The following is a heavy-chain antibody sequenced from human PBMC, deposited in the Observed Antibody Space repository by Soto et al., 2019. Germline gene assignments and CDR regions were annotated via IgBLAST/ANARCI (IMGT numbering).Heavy chain of an antibody. V-gene: IGHV3-7*01. Sequence: GGSLRLSCAASGFTFSSFWMTWVRQAPGKGLEWVANIEQDGSEKYYVDSVKGRFIISRDNARNSLFLEMKSLRSEDTAVYSCVRDRSGSYLEGFDYWGQGTLVTSPQ. CDR3: VRDRSGSYLEGFDY. CDR1: GFTFSSFW. J-gene: IGHJ4*02. D-gene: IGHD1-26*01. CDR2: IEQDGSEK.